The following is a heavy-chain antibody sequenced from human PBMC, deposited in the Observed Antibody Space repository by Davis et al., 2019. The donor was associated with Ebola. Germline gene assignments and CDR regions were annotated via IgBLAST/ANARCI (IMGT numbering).Heavy chain of an antibody. Sequence: SVQNTCKASGGIFSSYAISWARQAPGHGLEWMGSFIPILSIANYAQKLQGRVTITADKSTSTAYMELRSLRSEDTAVYYCARTLWEAVAEDVNEYYYYGMDVWGQGTTVTVSS. CDR3: ARTLWEAVAEDVNEYYYYGMDV. CDR1: GGIFSSYA. V-gene: IGHV1-69*04. J-gene: IGHJ6*02. CDR2: FIPILSIA. D-gene: IGHD6-19*01.